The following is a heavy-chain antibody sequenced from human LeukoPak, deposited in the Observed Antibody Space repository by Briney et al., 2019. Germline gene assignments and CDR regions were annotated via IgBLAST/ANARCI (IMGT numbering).Heavy chain of an antibody. D-gene: IGHD2-21*02. J-gene: IGHJ6*02. CDR3: ARDLAVTARPPYYYYGMDV. Sequence: GGSLRLSCAASGFTFSDYYMSWIRQAPGKGLEWVSYISSSGSTIYYADSVKGRFTISRDNAKNSLYLQMNSLRAEDTAVYYCARDLAVTARPPYYYYGMDVWGQGTTVTVSS. CDR2: ISSSGSTI. V-gene: IGHV3-11*01. CDR1: GFTFSDYY.